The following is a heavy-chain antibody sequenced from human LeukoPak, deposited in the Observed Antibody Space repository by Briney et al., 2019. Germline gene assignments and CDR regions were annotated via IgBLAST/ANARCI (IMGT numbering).Heavy chain of an antibody. CDR1: GYSISSGYY. J-gene: IGHJ4*02. D-gene: IGHD3-9*01. Sequence: PSETLSLTCTVSGYSISSGYYWGWIRQPPGKGLEWIGSIYHSGSTYYNPSLKSRVTISVDTSKNQFSLKLSSVTAADTAVYYCARGRSKQGILTDYWGQGTLVTVSS. CDR2: IYHSGST. CDR3: ARGRSKQGILTDY. V-gene: IGHV4-38-2*02.